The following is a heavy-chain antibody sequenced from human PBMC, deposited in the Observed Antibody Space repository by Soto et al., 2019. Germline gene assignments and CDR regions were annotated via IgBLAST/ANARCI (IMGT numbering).Heavy chain of an antibody. CDR2: INHSGST. CDR1: GGSFSGYY. CDR3: ARGVDFDY. J-gene: IGHJ4*02. Sequence: KPSETLSLTCAVYGGSFSGYYWSWIRQPPGKGLEWIGEINHSGSTNYNPSLKSRVTISVDTSKNQFSLKLSSVTAADTAVYYCARGVDFDYWGQGILVTVSS. V-gene: IGHV4-34*01.